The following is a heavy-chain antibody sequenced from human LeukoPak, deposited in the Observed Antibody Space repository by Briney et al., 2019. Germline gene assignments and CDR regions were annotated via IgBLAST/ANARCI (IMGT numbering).Heavy chain of an antibody. CDR2: MYSGGTT. V-gene: IGHV3-53*01. Sequence: PGGSLRLSCTGSGFTVSSSYMSWVRQTPGKGLEWVSVMYSGGTTYYADSVKGRFTISRDNSKNTVYLQMNSLRAEDTAVYYCAKLWRGSHPRYFDHWGQGTLVTVSS. CDR3: AKLWRGSHPRYFDH. J-gene: IGHJ4*02. D-gene: IGHD1-26*01. CDR1: GFTVSSSY.